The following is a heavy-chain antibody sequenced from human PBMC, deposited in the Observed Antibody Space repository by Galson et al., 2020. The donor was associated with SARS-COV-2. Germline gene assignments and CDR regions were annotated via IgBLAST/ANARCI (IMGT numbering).Heavy chain of an antibody. CDR1: EFTFSDAW. Sequence: GESLKISCAASEFTFSDAWMIWVRQAPGKGLEWVGRIKTKSEGETTDYAAPVKGRFTISRDDSTNILYLQMNSLEPGDTAMYYCTTGVYTRGGGYWGQGTLVTVSS. V-gene: IGHV3-15*01. CDR2: IKTKSEGETT. D-gene: IGHD2-2*02. J-gene: IGHJ4*02. CDR3: TTGVYTRGGGY.